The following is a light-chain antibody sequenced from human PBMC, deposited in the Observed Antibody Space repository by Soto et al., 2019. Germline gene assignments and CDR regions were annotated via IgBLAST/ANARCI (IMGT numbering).Light chain of an antibody. J-gene: IGKJ1*01. V-gene: IGKV3-20*01. CDR1: QSVSSSY. Sequence: EIVLTQSPGTLSLSPGERATLSCRASQSVSSSYLAWYQQKPGQAPRLLIYGASSRATGIPDRFSGRGSGTDFPLTISRLEPEDFAVYYCQQYGSSPLWAFGQGTKVEIK. CDR2: GAS. CDR3: QQYGSSPLWA.